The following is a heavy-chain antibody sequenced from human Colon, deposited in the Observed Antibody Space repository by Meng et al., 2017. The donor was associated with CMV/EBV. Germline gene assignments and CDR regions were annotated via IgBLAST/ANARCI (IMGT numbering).Heavy chain of an antibody. CDR1: GYTFTGYY. Sequence: ASVKVSCMASGYTFTGYYIHWVRQAPGQGLEGMGWTNPKSGATNYAQKFLGRVTMTRDTSTTTAYMELRNLRSDYSAVYYCARVYNYNDLFFYAMDVWGQGTTVTVSS. J-gene: IGHJ6*02. CDR2: TNPKSGAT. V-gene: IGHV1-2*02. D-gene: IGHD1-20*01. CDR3: ARVYNYNDLFFYAMDV.